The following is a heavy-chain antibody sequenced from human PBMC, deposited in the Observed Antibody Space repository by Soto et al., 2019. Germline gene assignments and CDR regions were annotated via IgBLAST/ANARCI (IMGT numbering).Heavy chain of an antibody. CDR2: LDQSGGT. J-gene: IGHJ6*01. CDR3: AREDSYGWQGESLEV. V-gene: IGHV4-34*01. Sequence: LSLTFAVVGDSLSGQSWNWIRQSPGKFLEWIGELDQSGGTNYNPSLKSRAIISDDTSKNQFSLTLTSVTAADTAVYYCAREDSYGWQGESLEVWGQGTTGSVSS. CDR1: GDSLSGQS. D-gene: IGHD3-16*01.